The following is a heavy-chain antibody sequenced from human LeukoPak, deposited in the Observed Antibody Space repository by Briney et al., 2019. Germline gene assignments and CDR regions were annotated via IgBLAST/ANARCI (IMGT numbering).Heavy chain of an antibody. Sequence: GRSLRLSCAASGFTFSSYGMHWVRQAPGKGLEWVAVIWYDGSNKYYADSVKGRFTISRDNSTNTLYLQMNSLRAEDTAVYYCARDQDYAGALDYWGQGTLVTVSS. V-gene: IGHV3-33*01. CDR2: IWYDGSNK. D-gene: IGHD4-17*01. CDR3: ARDQDYAGALDY. CDR1: GFTFSSYG. J-gene: IGHJ4*02.